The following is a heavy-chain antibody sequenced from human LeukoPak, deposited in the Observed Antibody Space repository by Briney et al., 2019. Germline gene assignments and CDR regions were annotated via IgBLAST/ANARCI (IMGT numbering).Heavy chain of an antibody. J-gene: IGHJ3*02. CDR2: IYSDDSDI. CDR1: GYTFTSYW. D-gene: IGHD3-22*01. Sequence: GESLKISCKGFGYTFTSYWIGWVRQMPGKGLEWMGIIYSDDSDITYSPSFQGQGTISADKSISTAYLQWNSLKASDTAMYYCARRLMYYYDTSGYDVAFDIWGQGTMVTVSS. CDR3: ARRLMYYYDTSGYDVAFDI. V-gene: IGHV5-51*01.